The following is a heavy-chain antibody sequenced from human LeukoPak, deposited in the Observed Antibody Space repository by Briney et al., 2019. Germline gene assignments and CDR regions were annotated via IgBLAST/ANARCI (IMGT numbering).Heavy chain of an antibody. V-gene: IGHV3-23*01. D-gene: IGHD1-1*01. Sequence: GGPLRLSCAASGFTFSSYAMSWVRQAPGKGLEWVSAISGSGGSTYYADSVKGRFTISRDNSKNTLYLQMNSLRAEDTAVYYCASFGINYYFDYWGQGTLVTVSS. J-gene: IGHJ4*02. CDR2: ISGSGGST. CDR3: ASFGINYYFDY. CDR1: GFTFSSYA.